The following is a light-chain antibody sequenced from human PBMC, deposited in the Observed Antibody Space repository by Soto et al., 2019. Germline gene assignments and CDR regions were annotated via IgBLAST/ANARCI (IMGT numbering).Light chain of an antibody. CDR1: QSVSIN. CDR3: QQYNNWHPLT. CDR2: DAS. V-gene: IGKV3D-15*01. J-gene: IGKJ4*01. Sequence: IVMTQSPGTLSVSPGERATLSCRASQSVSINLAWYQQKPGQAPRLLIYDASTRATGIPARFSGGGSGTEFTLTISSLQSKDFAVYYCQQYNNWHPLTFGGGTKVDIK.